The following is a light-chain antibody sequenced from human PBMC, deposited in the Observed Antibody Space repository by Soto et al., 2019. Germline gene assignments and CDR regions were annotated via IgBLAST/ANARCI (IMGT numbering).Light chain of an antibody. J-gene: IGKJ5*01. V-gene: IGKV3-11*01. CDR2: DAS. CDR1: QSVSSY. CDR3: QQRSNWPPLT. Sequence: DIVLTQSPVTLSWTPGERANLSCRASQSVSSYLAWYQQKPGQAPRLLIYDASNRATGIPARFSGSGSGTDFTLTISSLEPEDLAVYYCQQRSNWPPLTVGQGKRLEIK.